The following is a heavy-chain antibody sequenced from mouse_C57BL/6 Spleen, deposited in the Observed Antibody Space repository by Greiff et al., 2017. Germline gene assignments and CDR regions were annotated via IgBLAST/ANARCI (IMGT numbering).Heavy chain of an antibody. J-gene: IGHJ2*01. V-gene: IGHV1-59*01. CDR1: GYTFTSYW. CDR3: ARSLTGQGY. D-gene: IGHD4-1*01. CDR2: IDPSDSYT. Sequence: QVQLQQPGAELVRPGTSVKLSCKASGYTFTSYWMHWVKQRPGQGLEWIGVIDPSDSYTNYNQKFKGKATLTVDTSSSTAYMQLSSLTSEDSAVYYCARSLTGQGYWGQGTTLTVSS.